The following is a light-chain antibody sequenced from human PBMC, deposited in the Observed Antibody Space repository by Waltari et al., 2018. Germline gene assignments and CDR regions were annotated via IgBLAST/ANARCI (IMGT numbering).Light chain of an antibody. J-gene: IGLJ3*02. CDR1: SSNIGGNP. V-gene: IGLV1-44*01. CDR2: NDD. CDR3: AAWDDTLKGL. Sequence: QSVLTQPPSASGAPGQRVPITCSIGSSNIGGNPVNWYPPFPGTAPKLLMFNDDQRASGVPGRFSGSRSVTSASLAISGLQSEDEATYYCAAWDDTLKGLFGGGTTLTVL.